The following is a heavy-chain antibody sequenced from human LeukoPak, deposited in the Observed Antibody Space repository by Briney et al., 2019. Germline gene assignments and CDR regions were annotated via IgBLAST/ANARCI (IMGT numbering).Heavy chain of an antibody. CDR2: IFYSGNT. V-gene: IGHV4-59*06. CDR3: ATTARHCSDY. CDR1: GGSISSYY. Sequence: SETLSLTCSVSGGSISSYYWSWIRQPPGKGLEWIGYIFYSGNTYYNPSLKSRVIISIDTSKNQFSLRLSSVTAADTAVYYCATTARHCSDYWGQGTLVTVSS. D-gene: IGHD6-6*01. J-gene: IGHJ4*02.